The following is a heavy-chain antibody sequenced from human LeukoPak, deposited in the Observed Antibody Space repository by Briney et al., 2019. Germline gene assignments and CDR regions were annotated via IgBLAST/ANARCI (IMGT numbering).Heavy chain of an antibody. CDR1: GGSISISNYY. CDR3: ARIYRPRLYYFDY. V-gene: IGHV4-39*01. D-gene: IGHD5-12*01. CDR2: IYYSGYT. J-gene: IGHJ4*02. Sequence: SETLSLTCTVSGGSISISNYYWGWIRQPPGKGLEWIASIYYSGYTFYNPSLKSRVTISVDTSKNQFSLKLSSVTAADTAVYYCARIYRPRLYYFDYWGQGTLVTVSS.